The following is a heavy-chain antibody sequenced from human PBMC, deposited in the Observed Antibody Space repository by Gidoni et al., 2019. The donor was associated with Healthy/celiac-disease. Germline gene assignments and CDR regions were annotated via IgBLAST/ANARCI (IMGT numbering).Heavy chain of an antibody. V-gene: IGHV1-69*01. J-gene: IGHJ2*01. CDR2: IIPIFGTA. D-gene: IGHD3-16*02. CDR1: GGTFSSYA. Sequence: VQLVQSGAEVQKPGSSVKVSCKASGGTFSSYAISWVRQAPGQGLEWMGGIIPIFGTANYAQKVQGRVTITADESTSTAYMELSSLRSEDTAVYYCARVRGELSSYWYFDLWGRGTLVTVSS. CDR3: ARVRGELSSYWYFDL.